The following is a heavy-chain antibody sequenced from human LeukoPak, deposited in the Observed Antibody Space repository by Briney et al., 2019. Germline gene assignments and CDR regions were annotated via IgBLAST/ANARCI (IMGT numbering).Heavy chain of an antibody. CDR3: AKERDYGPADY. CDR2: LSGSGSST. D-gene: IGHD4/OR15-4a*01. CDR1: GLTFSSHW. Sequence: GGSLRLSCAASGLTFSSHWMHWVRQAPGKGLEWVSGLSGSGSSTDYADSVKGRFTVSRDNSKNTLFLQMNSLRAEDTAIYYCAKERDYGPADYWGQGTLVTVSS. V-gene: IGHV3-23*01. J-gene: IGHJ4*02.